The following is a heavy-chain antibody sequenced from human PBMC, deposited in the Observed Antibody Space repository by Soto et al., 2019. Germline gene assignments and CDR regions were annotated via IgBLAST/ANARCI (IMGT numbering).Heavy chain of an antibody. CDR1: GFTFSSYW. CDR3: AGRPNDYYDFWSGLYGMDV. Sequence: GGSLRLSCAASGFTFSSYWMSWVRQAPGKGLEWVANIKQDGSEKYYVDSVKGRFTISRDNAKNSLYLQMNSLRAEDTAVYYCAGRPNDYYDFWSGLYGMDVWGQGTTVTVSS. CDR2: IKQDGSEK. J-gene: IGHJ6*02. V-gene: IGHV3-7*03. D-gene: IGHD3-3*01.